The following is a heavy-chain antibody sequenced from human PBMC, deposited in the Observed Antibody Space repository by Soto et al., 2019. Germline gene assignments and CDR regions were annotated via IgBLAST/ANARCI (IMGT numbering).Heavy chain of an antibody. J-gene: IGHJ4*02. D-gene: IGHD2-2*02. V-gene: IGHV3-30-3*01. CDR1: GFTFSSYA. Sequence: SLRLSCAASGFTFSSYAMHWVRQAPGKGLEWVALIAYDGSNKYYADSVKGRFTISRDNSKNTLYLQMNSLRDEDTAVYYCARGGCSSTSCYTFDGVDYWGQGTLVTVSS. CDR3: ARGGCSSTSCYTFDGVDY. CDR2: IAYDGSNK.